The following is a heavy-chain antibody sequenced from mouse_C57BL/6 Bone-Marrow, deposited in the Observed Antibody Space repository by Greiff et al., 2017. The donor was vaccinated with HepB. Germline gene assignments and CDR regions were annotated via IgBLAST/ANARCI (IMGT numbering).Heavy chain of an antibody. V-gene: IGHV5-12*01. CDR1: GFTFSDYY. CDR3: ARHDY. J-gene: IGHJ2*01. CDR2: ISNGGGST. Sequence: DVQLQESGGGLVQPGGSLKLSCAASGFTFSDYYMYWVRQTPEKRLEWVAYISNGGGSTYYPDTVKGRFTISRDNAKNTLYLQMSRLKSEDTAMYYCARHDYWGQGTTLTVSS.